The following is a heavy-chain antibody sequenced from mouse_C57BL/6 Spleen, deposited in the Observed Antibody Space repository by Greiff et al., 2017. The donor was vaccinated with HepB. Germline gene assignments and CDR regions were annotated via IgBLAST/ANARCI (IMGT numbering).Heavy chain of an antibody. J-gene: IGHJ2*01. V-gene: IGHV1-62-2*01. CDR2: FYPGSGSI. CDR1: GYTFTEYT. CDR3: ARHEDDDYDGIDY. Sequence: VKLVESGAELVKPGASVKLSCKASGYTFTEYTIHWVKQRSGQGLEWIGWFYPGSGSIKYNEKFEDKATLTADKSSSTVYMELSRLTSEDSAVYVCARHEDDDYDGIDYWGQGTTLTVSS. D-gene: IGHD2-4*01.